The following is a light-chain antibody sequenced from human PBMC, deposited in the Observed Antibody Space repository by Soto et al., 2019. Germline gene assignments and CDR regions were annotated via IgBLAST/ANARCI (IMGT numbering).Light chain of an antibody. V-gene: IGKV3-20*01. J-gene: IGKJ1*01. CDR2: SAS. CDR1: QSLSSSY. Sequence: EIVLTQSPGTLSLSPGERATLSCRASQSLSSSYLAWYQQKPGQAPRLLIYSASSRATGIPDRFSGSGSGTDFTLTISRLEPEDFAVYYCQQYGGSPTFGQGTKVELK. CDR3: QQYGGSPT.